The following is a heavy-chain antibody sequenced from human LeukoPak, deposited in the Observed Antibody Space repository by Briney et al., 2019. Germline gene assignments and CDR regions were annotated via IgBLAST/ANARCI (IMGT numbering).Heavy chain of an antibody. CDR1: GDTFTSYA. CDR3: ARELVPQKYSGSYQPYFDY. V-gene: IGHV1-3*03. Sequence: ASVTVSCTASGDTFTSYAMHWVCQAPGQRLEWMGWVNVGNGNTKYSQEFQGRVTITRDTSASTAYMELSSLRSEDMAVYYCARELVPQKYSGSYQPYFDYWGQGTLVTVSS. J-gene: IGHJ4*02. CDR2: VNVGNGNT. D-gene: IGHD1-26*01.